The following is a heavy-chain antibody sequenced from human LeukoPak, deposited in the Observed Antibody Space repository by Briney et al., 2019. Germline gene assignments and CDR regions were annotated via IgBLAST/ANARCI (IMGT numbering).Heavy chain of an antibody. Sequence: PGGSLRLSCAASRFTFSSYDMHWVRQAPGKGLEWVAVISYDGSNKYYADSVKGRFTISRDNSKNTLYLQMNSLRAEDTAVYYCARDANYGDFDYWGQGTLVTVSS. CDR2: ISYDGSNK. J-gene: IGHJ4*02. D-gene: IGHD4-17*01. CDR1: RFTFSSYD. CDR3: ARDANYGDFDY. V-gene: IGHV3-30*19.